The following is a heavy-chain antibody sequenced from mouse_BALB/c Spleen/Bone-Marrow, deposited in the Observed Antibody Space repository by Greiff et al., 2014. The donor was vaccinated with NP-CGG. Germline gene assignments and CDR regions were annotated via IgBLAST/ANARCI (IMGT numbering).Heavy chain of an antibody. CDR3: ATYYYGSCLFAY. Sequence: EVQLQQSGAELVKPGASVKLSCTASGFNIKNTYIHWVKQRPEQGLEWIGRIDPANVNTKYDPKFQGKATITADTSSNTAYLQLSRLTIEDNAVYYRATYYYGSCLFAYWGQGTLVTVSA. V-gene: IGHV14-3*02. CDR1: GFNIKNTY. J-gene: IGHJ3*01. CDR2: IDPANVNT. D-gene: IGHD1-1*01.